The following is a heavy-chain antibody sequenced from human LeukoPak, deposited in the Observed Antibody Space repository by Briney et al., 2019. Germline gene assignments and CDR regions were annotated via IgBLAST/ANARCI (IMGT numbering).Heavy chain of an antibody. CDR2: INTNTGNP. Sequence: ASVKVSCKAPGYTFTRYAMNWVRQAPGQGLEWMGWINTNTGNPTYAQGFTGRFVFSLDTSVSTAYLQISSLKAEDTAVYYCARTPPIVVVTAFFDYWGQGTLVTVSS. D-gene: IGHD2-21*02. CDR3: ARTPPIVVVTAFFDY. V-gene: IGHV7-4-1*02. CDR1: GYTFTRYA. J-gene: IGHJ4*02.